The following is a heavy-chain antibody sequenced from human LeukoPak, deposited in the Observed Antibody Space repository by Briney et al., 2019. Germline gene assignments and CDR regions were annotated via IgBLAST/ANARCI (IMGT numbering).Heavy chain of an antibody. CDR2: IIPILGIA. CDR3: ARGSYYDSSGYYYD. CDR1: GGTFSSYA. Sequence: GASVKVSCKASGGTFSSYAISWVRQAPGRGLEWMGRIIPILGIANYAQKFQGRVTITADKSTSTAYMELGSLRSEDTAVYYCARGSYYDSSGYYYDWGQGTLVTVSS. D-gene: IGHD3-22*01. J-gene: IGHJ4*02. V-gene: IGHV1-69*04.